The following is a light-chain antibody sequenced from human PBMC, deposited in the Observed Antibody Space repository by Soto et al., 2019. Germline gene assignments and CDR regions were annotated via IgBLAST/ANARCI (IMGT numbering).Light chain of an antibody. Sequence: ERVRTQSPATLSVSPGERATLSCRASQSVSSNVAWYQQKPGQAPRLLIYGASTRATGIPARFSGSGSGTEFTLTISSLQSEDFAVYSCQQYNDWPPLTFGGGTKVEIK. V-gene: IGKV3D-15*01. CDR2: GAS. CDR1: QSVSSN. J-gene: IGKJ4*01. CDR3: QQYNDWPPLT.